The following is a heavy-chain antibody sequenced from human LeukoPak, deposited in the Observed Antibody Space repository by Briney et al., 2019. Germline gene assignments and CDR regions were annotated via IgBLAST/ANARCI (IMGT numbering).Heavy chain of an antibody. CDR3: ARVGGNFWSGSSFDY. CDR2: INHSGST. CDR1: GGSFSGYY. J-gene: IGHJ4*02. D-gene: IGHD3-3*01. V-gene: IGHV4-34*01. Sequence: SETLSLTCAVYGGSFSGYYWSWIRQPPGKGREWIGEINHSGSTNYNPSLKSRVTISVDTSKNQFSLKLSSVTAADTAVYYCARVGGNFWSGSSFDYWGQGTLVTVSS.